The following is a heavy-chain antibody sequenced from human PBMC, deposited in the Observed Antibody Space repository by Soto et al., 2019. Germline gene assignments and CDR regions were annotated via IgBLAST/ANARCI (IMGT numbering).Heavy chain of an antibody. V-gene: IGHV3-53*01. D-gene: IGHD3-10*01. J-gene: IGHJ4*02. CDR1: GFTVSSNH. CDR2: IFTGGTT. Sequence: EVQLVESGGGLIQPGGSLRLSCAASGFTVSSNHMSWVLQAPWMRLEWVSVIFTGGTTDYADSVKGRFTMSRDISKNTVYLQMNSLRVDDTAVYFCVKEFKGAFDHWGPGTLVTVSS. CDR3: VKEFKGAFDH.